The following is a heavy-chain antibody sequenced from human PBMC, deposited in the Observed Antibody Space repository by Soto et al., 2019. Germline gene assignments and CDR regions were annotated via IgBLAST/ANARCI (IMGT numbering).Heavy chain of an antibody. D-gene: IGHD3-10*01. Sequence: ASVKVSCKVSGYTLTELSMHWVRQAPGKGLEWMGGFDPEDGETIYAQKFQGRVTMTEDTSTDTAYMELSSLRSEDTAVYYCARITNMVRGAPSYGMDVWGQGTTVTVPS. CDR3: ARITNMVRGAPSYGMDV. CDR1: GYTLTELS. CDR2: FDPEDGET. J-gene: IGHJ6*02. V-gene: IGHV1-24*01.